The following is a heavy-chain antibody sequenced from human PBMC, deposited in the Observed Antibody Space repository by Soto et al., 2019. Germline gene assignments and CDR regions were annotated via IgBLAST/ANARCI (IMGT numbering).Heavy chain of an antibody. CDR1: GFTFSSYG. CDR3: AKDTPRRGTGDRSAFYF. V-gene: IGHV3-30*18. D-gene: IGHD7-27*01. CDR2: ISYDGSNK. Sequence: GGSLRLSCAASGFTFSSYGMHWVRQAPGKGLEWVAVISYDGSNKYYADSVKGRFTISRDNSKNTLYLQMNSLRADDTAVYYCAKDTPRRGTGDRSAFYFWGQGTMVAVSS. J-gene: IGHJ3*01.